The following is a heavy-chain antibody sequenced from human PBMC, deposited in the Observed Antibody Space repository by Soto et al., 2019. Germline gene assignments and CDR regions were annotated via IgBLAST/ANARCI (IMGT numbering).Heavy chain of an antibody. CDR2: INAGNGNT. CDR3: ARGPGGPDGPGDY. D-gene: IGHD2-15*01. Sequence: QVQLVQSGAEVKKPGASVKVSCKASGYTFTSYAMHWVRQSPGQRLEWMGWINAGNGNTKYSQKFQGRVTITRDTSASIAYMDRSSLRSEDTAVYYCARGPGGPDGPGDYWGQGTLVTVSS. V-gene: IGHV1-3*01. CDR1: GYTFTSYA. J-gene: IGHJ4*02.